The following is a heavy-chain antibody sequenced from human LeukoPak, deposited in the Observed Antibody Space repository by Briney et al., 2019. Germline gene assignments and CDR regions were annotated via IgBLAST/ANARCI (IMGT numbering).Heavy chain of an antibody. CDR2: IIPIFGTA. J-gene: IGHJ5*02. CDR3: ARGGFTIFGVARGWFDP. Sequence: SVKVSCKASGGTFSSYAISWVRQAPGQGLEWMGGIIPIFGTANYAQKFQGRATITADESTSTAYMELSSLRSEDTAVYYCARGGFTIFGVARGWFDPWGQGTLVTVSS. V-gene: IGHV1-69*13. D-gene: IGHD3-3*01. CDR1: GGTFSSYA.